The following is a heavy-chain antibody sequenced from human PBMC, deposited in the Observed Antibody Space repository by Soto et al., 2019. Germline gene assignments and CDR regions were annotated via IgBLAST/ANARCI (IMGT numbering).Heavy chain of an antibody. CDR1: GYTFTGYY. Sequence: ASVKVSCKASGYTFTGYYMHWVRQAPGQGLEWMGWINPNSGGTNYAQKFQGRVTMTRDTSISTAYMELSRLRSDDTAVYYCARPVASYYYDSSGYYLVDEYFQHWGQGTLVTVSS. CDR2: INPNSGGT. CDR3: ARPVASYYYDSSGYYLVDEYFQH. D-gene: IGHD3-22*01. J-gene: IGHJ1*01. V-gene: IGHV1-2*02.